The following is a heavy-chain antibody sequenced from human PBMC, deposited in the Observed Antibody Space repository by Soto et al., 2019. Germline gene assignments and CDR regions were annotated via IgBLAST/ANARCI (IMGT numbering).Heavy chain of an antibody. CDR2: ISYDGSNK. CDR1: GFTFSSYG. D-gene: IGHD3-10*01. CDR3: AKDQYYGSGSYYTSGY. V-gene: IGHV3-30*18. Sequence: GGSLRLSCAASGFTFSSYGMHWVRQAPGKGLEWVAVISYDGSNKYYADSVKGRFTISRDNSKNTLYLQMNSLRAEDTAVYYCAKDQYYGSGSYYTSGYWGQGTLVTVSS. J-gene: IGHJ4*02.